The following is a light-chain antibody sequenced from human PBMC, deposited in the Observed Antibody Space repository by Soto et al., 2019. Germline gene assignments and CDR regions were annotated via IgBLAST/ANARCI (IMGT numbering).Light chain of an antibody. Sequence: EIVLTQSPGTLSLSPGERATLSGRASQSVSSSYLAWYQQKPGQAPRLLIYGASSRATGIPDRFSGSGSGTGFTLTISRLEPEDFAVYYCQQYGSSPPITFGQGTKVDIK. CDR2: GAS. J-gene: IGKJ1*01. V-gene: IGKV3-20*01. CDR3: QQYGSSPPIT. CDR1: QSVSSSY.